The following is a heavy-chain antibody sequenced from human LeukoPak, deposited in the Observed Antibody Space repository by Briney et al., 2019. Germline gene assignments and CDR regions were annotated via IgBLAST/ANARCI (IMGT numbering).Heavy chain of an antibody. CDR1: GGSISSYY. CDR3: ARGQSSLGAFDI. D-gene: IGHD2-2*01. Sequence: PSETLSLTCTVSGGSISSYYWSWIRQPPGKGREWIGYIYYSGTTKYNPSLRSRVTISVDTSKNQFSLKLNSVTAADTAVYYCARGQSSLGAFDIWGQGTMVTVSS. CDR2: IYYSGTT. V-gene: IGHV4-59*01. J-gene: IGHJ3*02.